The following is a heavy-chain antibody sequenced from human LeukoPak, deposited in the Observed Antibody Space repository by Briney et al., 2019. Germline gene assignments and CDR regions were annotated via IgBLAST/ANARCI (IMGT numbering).Heavy chain of an antibody. CDR2: MNPNSGNT. J-gene: IGHJ6*03. Sequence: GASVKVSCKASGYTFTSYDINWVRQATGQGLEWMGWMNPNSGNTGYAQKFQGRVTITRNTSISTAYMELSSLRSEDTAVYYCARGARGMVRGVIMSYYYYYMDVWGKGTTVTVSS. CDR3: ARGARGMVRGVIMSYYYYYMDV. V-gene: IGHV1-8*03. CDR1: GYTFTSYD. D-gene: IGHD3-10*01.